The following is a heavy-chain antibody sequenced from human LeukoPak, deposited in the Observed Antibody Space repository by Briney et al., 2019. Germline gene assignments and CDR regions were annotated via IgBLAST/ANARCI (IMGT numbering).Heavy chain of an antibody. Sequence: SETLSLTCIVSGGSISSSSYYWGWIRQPPGKGLEWIGYIYHSGSTYYNPSLKSRVTISVDRSKNQFSLKLSSVTAADTAVYYCARDHYGMDVWGQGTTVTVSS. J-gene: IGHJ6*02. V-gene: IGHV4-39*07. CDR2: IYHSGST. CDR3: ARDHYGMDV. CDR1: GGSISSSSYY.